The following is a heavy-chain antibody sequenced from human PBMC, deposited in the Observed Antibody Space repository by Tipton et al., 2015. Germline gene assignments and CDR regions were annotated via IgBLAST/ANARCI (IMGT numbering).Heavy chain of an antibody. CDR2: IYYTGST. CDR1: GGSISSEGFY. D-gene: IGHD3-16*01. V-gene: IGHV4-31*03. CDR3: ARDGGSGYSFYGMDV. J-gene: IGHJ6*02. Sequence: LRLSCIVSGGSISSEGFYWSWIRHHPGKGLEWIGSIYYTGSTYYNTSLESRVTMSLDTSKNQLSLKLRSVTAADTAVYYCARDGGSGYSFYGMDVWGQGTTVTVSS.